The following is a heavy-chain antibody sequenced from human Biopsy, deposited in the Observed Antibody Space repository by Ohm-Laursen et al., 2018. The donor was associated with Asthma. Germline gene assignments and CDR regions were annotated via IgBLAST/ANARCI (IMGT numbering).Heavy chain of an antibody. CDR1: RFTYE. Sequence: SLRLSCAASRFTYEMHWVRQAPGKGLEWVAVISYGGSSIYYADSVKGRFTISRDNPKNTLSLQMNSLTAEDTAVYYCAKEGVTGTHIEDWGQGTLVTVSS. CDR2: ISYGGSSI. D-gene: IGHD2-21*02. V-gene: IGHV3-30*04. CDR3: AKEGVTGTHIED. J-gene: IGHJ4*02.